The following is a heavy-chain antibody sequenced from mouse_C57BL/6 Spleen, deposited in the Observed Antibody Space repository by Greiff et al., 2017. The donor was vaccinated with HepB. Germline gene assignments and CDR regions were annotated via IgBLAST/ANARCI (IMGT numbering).Heavy chain of an antibody. CDR2: IYPRSGNT. D-gene: IGHD1-1*01. V-gene: IGHV1-81*01. CDR3: ARQDYYGSRESGYFDV. CDR1: GYTFTSYG. Sequence: VQLQQSGAELARPGASVKLSCKASGYTFTSYGIRWVKQRTGQGLEWIGEIYPRSGNTYYNEKFKGKATLTADKSSSTAYMELRCLTSEDSAVYFCARQDYYGSRESGYFDVWGTGTTVTVSS. J-gene: IGHJ1*03.